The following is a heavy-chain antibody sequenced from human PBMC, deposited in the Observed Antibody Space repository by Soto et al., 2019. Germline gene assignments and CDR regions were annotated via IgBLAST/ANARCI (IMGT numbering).Heavy chain of an antibody. J-gene: IGHJ6*02. V-gene: IGHV3-30-3*01. CDR3: ARVSSTRSYYYGMDV. CDR1: GFTFSSYA. Sequence: GGSLRLSXAASGFTFSSYAMHWVRQAPGKGLEWVAVISYDGSNKYYADSVKGRFTISRDNSKNTLYLQMNSLRAEDTAVYYCARVSSTRSYYYGMDVWGQGTTVTVSS. D-gene: IGHD6-13*01. CDR2: ISYDGSNK.